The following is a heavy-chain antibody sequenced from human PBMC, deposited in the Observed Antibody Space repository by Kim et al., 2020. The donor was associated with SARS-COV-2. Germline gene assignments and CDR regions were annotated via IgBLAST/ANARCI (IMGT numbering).Heavy chain of an antibody. CDR3: WRTSRDWLAAAFDV. CDR2: IYYGGYT. CDR1: GGSISRSHS. V-gene: IGHV4-39*01. Sequence: SETLSLTCTVSGGSISRSHSWGRIRQPPGKGLEWIGSIYYGGYTYYNPSLKTRVTISVDTSKNQFSLRRNSVTAADRAVYYCWRTSRDWLAAAFDVWCQGAMVTVSS. D-gene: IGHD6-19*01. J-gene: IGHJ3*01.